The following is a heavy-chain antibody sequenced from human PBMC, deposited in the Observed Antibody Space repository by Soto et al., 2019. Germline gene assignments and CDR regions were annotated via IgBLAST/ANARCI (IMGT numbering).Heavy chain of an antibody. Sequence: QVQLVQSGAEVKKPGSSVKVSCKASGGTFSSYAISWVRQAPGQGLEWMGGIIPIFGTANYAQKFQGRVTITAEESTSTAYMELSSLRSEDTAVYYCARGGVVPAAAVGDYVNWYFDLWGRGTLVTVSS. D-gene: IGHD2-2*01. CDR3: ARGGVVPAAAVGDYVNWYFDL. CDR2: IIPIFGTA. V-gene: IGHV1-69*01. CDR1: GGTFSSYA. J-gene: IGHJ2*01.